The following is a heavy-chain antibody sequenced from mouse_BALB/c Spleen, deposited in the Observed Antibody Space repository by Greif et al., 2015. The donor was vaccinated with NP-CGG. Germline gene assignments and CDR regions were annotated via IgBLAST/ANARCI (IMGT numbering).Heavy chain of an antibody. Sequence: VQLQQPGAELVKPGASVKLSCTASGFNIKDTYMHWVKQRPEQGLEWIGRIDPANGNTKYDPKFQGKATITADTSSNTAYLQLSSLTSEDTAVYYCARSGYGTYAMDYWGQGTSVTVSS. V-gene: IGHV14-3*02. D-gene: IGHD3-2*02. CDR3: ARSGYGTYAMDY. CDR1: GFNIKDTY. CDR2: IDPANGNT. J-gene: IGHJ4*01.